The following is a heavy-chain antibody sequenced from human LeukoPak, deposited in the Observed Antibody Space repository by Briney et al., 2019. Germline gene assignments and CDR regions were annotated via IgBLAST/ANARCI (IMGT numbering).Heavy chain of an antibody. CDR3: ARGVRGSGSYYGWFDP. J-gene: IGHJ5*02. Sequence: ASVKVSCKASGYTFTGYYRHWVRQAPGQGLEWIGWINPNSGGTNYAQKFQGRVTMTRDTSSITGYMEPSRLRSAATAVYYCARGVRGSGSYYGWFDPWGPGNLVPVSS. D-gene: IGHD1-26*01. CDR2: INPNSGGT. CDR1: GYTFTGYY. V-gene: IGHV1-2*02.